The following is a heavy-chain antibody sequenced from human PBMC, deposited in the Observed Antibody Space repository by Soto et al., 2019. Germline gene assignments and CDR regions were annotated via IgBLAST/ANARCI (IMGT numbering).Heavy chain of an antibody. CDR2: ISGSGSTM. Sequence: QGQLVESGGGLVKPGGSLRLSCAASAFSFSDYYMSWIRQAPGKGLEWVSYISGSGSTMYYADSVRGRFTISRDNAKNSLYLQMNSLRVEDTAVYYCARAPVYNWNYLRFDPWCQGTLVTVSS. CDR3: ARAPVYNWNYLRFDP. D-gene: IGHD1-7*01. J-gene: IGHJ5*02. V-gene: IGHV3-11*01. CDR1: AFSFSDYY.